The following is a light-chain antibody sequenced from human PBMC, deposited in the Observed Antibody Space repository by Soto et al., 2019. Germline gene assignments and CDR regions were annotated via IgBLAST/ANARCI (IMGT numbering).Light chain of an antibody. V-gene: IGLV2-14*01. CDR2: DVS. Sequence: QSVLTQPASVSGSAGQSITISCTGTSSDIDAYNYVSWYQQHPGKAPKLMIYDVSNRPSGISNRFSGSKSGNTASLTISGLQAEDEADYYCGSYTTSPNYVFGTRTKVTVL. CDR1: SSDIDAYNY. J-gene: IGLJ1*01. CDR3: GSYTTSPNYV.